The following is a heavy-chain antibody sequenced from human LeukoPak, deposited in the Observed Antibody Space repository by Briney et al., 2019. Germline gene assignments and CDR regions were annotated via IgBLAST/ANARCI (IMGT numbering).Heavy chain of an antibody. CDR2: IYHSGST. Sequence: PSETLSLTCTVSGGSISSGGYYWSWIRQPPGKGLEWIGYIYHSGSTYYNPSLKSRVTISVDRSKNQFSLKLSSVTAADTAVYYCARDCSSTSCSKGGLDYWGQGTLVTVPS. CDR3: ARDCSSTSCSKGGLDY. D-gene: IGHD2-2*01. CDR1: GGSISSGGYY. V-gene: IGHV4-30-2*01. J-gene: IGHJ4*02.